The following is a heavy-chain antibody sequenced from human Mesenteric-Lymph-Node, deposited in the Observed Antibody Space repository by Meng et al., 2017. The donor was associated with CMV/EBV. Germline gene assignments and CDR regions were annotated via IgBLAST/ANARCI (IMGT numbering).Heavy chain of an antibody. CDR2: ISASGGST. CDR3: ARDQYCSSTSCYPHWYFDL. D-gene: IGHD2-2*01. Sequence: GGSLRLSCAASGFTFTSYAKSWVRQAPGKGLEWVSTISASGGSTYYADSVKGRFTISRDNSKNTLYLQMNSLRAEDTAVYYCARDQYCSSTSCYPHWYFDLWGRGTLVTVSS. J-gene: IGHJ2*01. CDR1: GFTFTSYA. V-gene: IGHV3-23*01.